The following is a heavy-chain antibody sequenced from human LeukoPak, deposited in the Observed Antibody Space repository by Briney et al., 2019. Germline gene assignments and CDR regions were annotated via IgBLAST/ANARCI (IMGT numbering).Heavy chain of an antibody. Sequence: GGSLRLSCAASGFTVSSNYMSWVRQAPGKGLEWVSVIYSGGSTYYADSVKGRFTISRDNSKNTLYLQMNSLRAEDTAVYYCAREEGYCSSTSCYGDDDYYYGMDVWGQGTTVTVSS. CDR2: IYSGGST. CDR3: AREEGYCSSTSCYGDDDYYYGMDV. CDR1: GFTVSSNY. V-gene: IGHV3-53*05. J-gene: IGHJ6*02. D-gene: IGHD2-2*01.